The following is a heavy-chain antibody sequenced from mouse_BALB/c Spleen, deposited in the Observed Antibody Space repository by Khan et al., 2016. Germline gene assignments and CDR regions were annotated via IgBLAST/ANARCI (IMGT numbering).Heavy chain of an antibody. V-gene: IGHV3-2*02. D-gene: IGHD1-2*01. CDR2: ISYSGST. CDR3: ARTLLRLYYVDY. Sequence: EVQLKESGPGLVKPSQSLSLTCTVTGYSITSDYAWNWIRQFPGNKLEWMGYISYSGSTSYNPSLKSRISITRDTSKNQFFLQLNSVTTEDTATYYCARTLLRLYYVDYWGQGTTLTVSS. J-gene: IGHJ2*01. CDR1: GYSITSDYA.